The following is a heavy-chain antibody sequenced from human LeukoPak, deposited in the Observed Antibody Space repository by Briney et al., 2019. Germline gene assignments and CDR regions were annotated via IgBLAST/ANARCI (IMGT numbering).Heavy chain of an antibody. J-gene: IGHJ3*02. CDR3: ARDTYYYDSGGYDDAFDI. V-gene: IGHV4-59*12. Sequence: SETLSLTCTVSGGSISTYFWSWIPQPPGRGLEWIGHFYYSGRTNYNPPLKSRVTISVDTSKNQFSLKLSSVTAADTAVYYCARDTYYYDSGGYDDAFDIWGPGTTVTVSS. CDR1: GGSISTYF. CDR2: FYYSGRT. D-gene: IGHD3-22*01.